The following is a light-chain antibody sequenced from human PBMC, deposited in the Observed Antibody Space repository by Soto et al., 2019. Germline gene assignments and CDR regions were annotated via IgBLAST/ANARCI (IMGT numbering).Light chain of an antibody. V-gene: IGKV1-5*01. J-gene: IGKJ1*01. CDR2: DAS. CDR1: QSISSW. CDR3: QQYNSYSPWT. Sequence: DIQMTQSPSTLSASVGDRVTITCRASQSISSWLAWYQQKPGKAPTLLIYDASSLESGVPSRFSGSGSGTEFSHTIRSLQPDDFATYYCQQYNSYSPWTFGQGTKVEIK.